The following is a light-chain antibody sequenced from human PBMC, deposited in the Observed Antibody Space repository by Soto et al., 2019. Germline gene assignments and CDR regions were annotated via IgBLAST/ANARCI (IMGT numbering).Light chain of an antibody. CDR1: SSNIGAGYD. CDR2: GNS. CDR3: QSYDSSLSAFYV. V-gene: IGLV1-40*01. Sequence: QSALTQPPSVSGAPGQRVTISCTGSSSNIGAGYDVHWYQQLPGTAPKLLIYGNSNRPSGVPDRFSGSKSGTSASLAITGLKAEDEADYYCQSYDSSLSAFYVFGTGTQVTVL. J-gene: IGLJ1*01.